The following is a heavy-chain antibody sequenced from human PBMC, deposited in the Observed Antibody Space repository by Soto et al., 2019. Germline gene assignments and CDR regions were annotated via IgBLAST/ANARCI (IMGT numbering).Heavy chain of an antibody. Sequence: SSYAISWVRQAPGQGLEWMGGIIPIFGTANYAQKFQGRVTITADESTSTAYMELSSLRSEDTAVYYCARESSSSCYFDYWGQGTLVTVSS. J-gene: IGHJ4*02. CDR2: IIPIFGTA. CDR1: SSYA. V-gene: IGHV1-69*01. CDR3: ARESSSSCYFDY. D-gene: IGHD6-6*01.